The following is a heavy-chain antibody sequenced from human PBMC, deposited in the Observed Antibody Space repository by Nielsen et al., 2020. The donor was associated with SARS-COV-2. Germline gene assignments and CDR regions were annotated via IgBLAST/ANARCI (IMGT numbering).Heavy chain of an antibody. V-gene: IGHV3-30-3*01. CDR1: GFTFSSYA. Sequence: GESLKISCAASGFTFSSYAMHWVRQAPGKGLEWVAVISYDGSNKYYADSVKGRFTISRDNSMNTLYLQMNSLRAEDTAVYYCARVEDIVVVPAERGMDVWGQGTTVTVSS. CDR3: ARVEDIVVVPAERGMDV. J-gene: IGHJ6*02. D-gene: IGHD2-2*01. CDR2: ISYDGSNK.